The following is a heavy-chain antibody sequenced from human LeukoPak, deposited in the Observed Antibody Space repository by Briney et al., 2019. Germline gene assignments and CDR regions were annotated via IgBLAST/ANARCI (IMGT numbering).Heavy chain of an antibody. Sequence: SETLSLTCTVSGGSISSNSHYWGWIRQPPGTGLEWIANIFHNGNTAYNPSLKRRVTISIDTSQNQLSLRLSSVTAADTAVYYCARVGWGNVAAYPNWLDLWGKGTVVTVSS. V-gene: IGHV4-39*07. J-gene: IGHJ5*02. D-gene: IGHD3-16*01. CDR1: GGSISSNSHY. CDR2: IFHNGNT. CDR3: ARVGWGNVAAYPNWLDL.